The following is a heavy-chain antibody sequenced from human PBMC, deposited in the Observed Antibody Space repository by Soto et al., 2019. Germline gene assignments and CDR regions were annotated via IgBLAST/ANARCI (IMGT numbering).Heavy chain of an antibody. CDR3: AKDQGSSWYEIDY. D-gene: IGHD6-13*01. CDR2: ISGSGGST. J-gene: IGHJ4*02. Sequence: EVQLLESGGGLVQPGGSLRLSCAASGFTFSNYAVTWVRQAPGKGLEWVSTISGSGGSTYYAHSVKGRFTISGDNSKNTLYLQMNSLSDEDTAIYYCAKDQGSSWYEIDYWGQGTLVTVSS. CDR1: GFTFSNYA. V-gene: IGHV3-23*01.